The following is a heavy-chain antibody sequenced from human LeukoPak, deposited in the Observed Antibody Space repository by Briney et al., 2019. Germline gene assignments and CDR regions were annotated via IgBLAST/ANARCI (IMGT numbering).Heavy chain of an antibody. Sequence: GGSLRLPCAASGFTFSDYYMSWIRQAPGKGLEWVSFIYSGGNTHYSDSVKGRFTISRDNSKNTLYLQMNSLRADDTAVYYCARRAGEYSHPYDYWGQGTLVTVSS. D-gene: IGHD4-17*01. J-gene: IGHJ4*02. CDR1: GFTFSDYY. V-gene: IGHV3-53*01. CDR3: ARRAGEYSHPYDY. CDR2: IYSGGNT.